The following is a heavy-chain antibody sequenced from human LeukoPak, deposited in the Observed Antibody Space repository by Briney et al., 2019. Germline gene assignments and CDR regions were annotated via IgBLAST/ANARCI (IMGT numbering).Heavy chain of an antibody. V-gene: IGHV5-51*01. Sequence: GESLKISCQGSGYSFTSYWIGWVRQMPGKGLEWMGIIYPGDSDTRYSPSFQGQVTISADKSISTAYLQWSSLKASDTAMYYCARYPRGYYDFWSGYFPGYFDYWGQGTLVTVSS. D-gene: IGHD3-3*01. CDR3: ARYPRGYYDFWSGYFPGYFDY. J-gene: IGHJ4*02. CDR1: GYSFTSYW. CDR2: IYPGDSDT.